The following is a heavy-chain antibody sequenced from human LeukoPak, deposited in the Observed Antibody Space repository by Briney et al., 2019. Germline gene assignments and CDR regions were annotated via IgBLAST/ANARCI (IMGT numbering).Heavy chain of an antibody. CDR3: ARDYGGNPYFDY. D-gene: IGHD4-23*01. V-gene: IGHV4-39*02. Sequence: SETLSLTCTVSGGSISSSSYNWDWIRQPPGKGLEWIGNIYYSGSTYHNPSLKSRVTISVDTSKNQFSLKLSSVTAADSAVYYCARDYGGNPYFDYWGQGTLVTVSS. J-gene: IGHJ4*02. CDR1: GGSISSSSYN. CDR2: IYYSGST.